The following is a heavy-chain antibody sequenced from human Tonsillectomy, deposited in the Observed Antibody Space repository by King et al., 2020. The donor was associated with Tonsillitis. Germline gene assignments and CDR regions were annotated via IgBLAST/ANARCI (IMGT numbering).Heavy chain of an antibody. CDR2: IRYDGSNK. J-gene: IGHJ4*02. D-gene: IGHD6-19*01. CDR3: ARDEGQWVVEMDYFAY. Sequence: VQLVESGGGVVQPGGSLRLSCAASGFTFSNYGMHWVRQAPGKGLEWVAFIRYDGSNKYYADSVKGRFTTSSDNSKNTLYLQMNSLRAEDTAVYYCARDEGQWVVEMDYFAYWGQGTLVTLSS. V-gene: IGHV3-30*02. CDR1: GFTFSNYG.